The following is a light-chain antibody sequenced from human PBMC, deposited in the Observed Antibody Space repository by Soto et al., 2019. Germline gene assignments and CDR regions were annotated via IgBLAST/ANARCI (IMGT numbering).Light chain of an antibody. V-gene: IGKV3-15*01. CDR3: QQYNNWPPLT. CDR1: QSVSSN. CDR2: GAS. J-gene: IGKJ4*01. Sequence: EIVMTQSPATLSVSPGERATLSCRASQSVSSNLAWYQQKPGQAPRLLIYGASTRATGIPARFSGSGSGTDFPLTISSLQSEDFAVYYCQQYNNWPPLTFGGGTKVEIK.